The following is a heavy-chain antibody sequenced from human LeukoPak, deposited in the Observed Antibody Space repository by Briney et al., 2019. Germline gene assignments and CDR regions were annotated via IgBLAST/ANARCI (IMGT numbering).Heavy chain of an antibody. CDR1: GFTFSYYG. CDR3: ARDADTSSHYSNFDY. Sequence: GGSLRLSCAASGFTFSYYGIHWVRQAPGEGLEWVAVMWSDGRSKYFADSVKGRFTISRDNSRNTLYLQMNSLRGEDTAVYFCARDADTSSHYSNFDYWGQGTLVTVSS. D-gene: IGHD3-22*01. CDR2: MWSDGRSK. V-gene: IGHV3-33*01. J-gene: IGHJ4*02.